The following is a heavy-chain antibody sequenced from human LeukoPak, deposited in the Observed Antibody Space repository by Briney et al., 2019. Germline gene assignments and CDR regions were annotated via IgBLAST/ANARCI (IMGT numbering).Heavy chain of an antibody. J-gene: IGHJ4*02. V-gene: IGHV4-59*01. CDR1: GGSISTYY. D-gene: IGHD3-3*01. Sequence: SETLSLTCTVSGGSISTYYWSWIRQPPGKGLEWIGYIHYTGITDYNPSLKSRVTISLDTSKNRFSLKLSSVTAADTAVYYCAREGGFYRPLDYSGQGTLVTVSS. CDR3: AREGGFYRPLDY. CDR2: IHYTGIT.